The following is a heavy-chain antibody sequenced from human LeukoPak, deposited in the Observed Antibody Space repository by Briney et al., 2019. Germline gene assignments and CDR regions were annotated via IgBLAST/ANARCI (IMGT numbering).Heavy chain of an antibody. V-gene: IGHV4-59*01. D-gene: IGHD2-2*01. CDR1: GGSISSYY. CDR3: AREAGYCSSTSCYDYFDY. J-gene: IGHJ4*02. Sequence: PSETLSLTCTVSGGSISSYYWSWIRQPPGKGREGIGNFNYSGSTNYNPSLKSRVTISVDTSKNQFSLKLSSVTAADTAVYYCAREAGYCSSTSCYDYFDYWGQGTLVTVSS. CDR2: FNYSGST.